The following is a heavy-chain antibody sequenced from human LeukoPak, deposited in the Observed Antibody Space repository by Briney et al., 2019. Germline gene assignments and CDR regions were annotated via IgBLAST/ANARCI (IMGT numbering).Heavy chain of an antibody. D-gene: IGHD2-8*02. CDR3: ATYRQVLLPFES. J-gene: IGHJ4*02. Sequence: ETLSLTCAVYGGSFSGYYWSWIRQPPGKGLEWVSSIFPSGGEIRYADSVRGRFTISRDNSKSTLSLQVNSLRAEDTAIYYCATYRQVLLPFESWGQGTLVTVSS. CDR2: IFPSGGEI. CDR1: GGSFSGYY. V-gene: IGHV3-23*01.